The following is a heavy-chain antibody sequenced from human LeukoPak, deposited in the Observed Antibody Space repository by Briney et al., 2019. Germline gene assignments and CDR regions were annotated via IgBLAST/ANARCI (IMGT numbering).Heavy chain of an antibody. J-gene: IGHJ6*03. V-gene: IGHV4-34*01. Sequence: SETLSLTCAVYGGSFSGYHWSWIRQPPGKGLEWIGEINHSGSTNYNPSLKNPVSISIDPSKNHSSMKLSSVTAADTAVYYCARVGGAAAGHYYYYMDVWGKGTTVTVSS. D-gene: IGHD6-13*01. CDR3: ARVGGAAAGHYYYYMDV. CDR1: GGSFSGYH. CDR2: INHSGST.